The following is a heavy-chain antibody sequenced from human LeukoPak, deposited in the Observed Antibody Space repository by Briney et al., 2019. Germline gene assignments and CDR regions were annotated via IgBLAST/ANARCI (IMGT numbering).Heavy chain of an antibody. Sequence: PGGSLRLSCAASGFTFSDYYMSLIRQAPGKGVEWVSYISSSGSTIYYADSVKGRFTISRDNAKNSLYLQMNSLRAEDTAVYYCARDGWYYDFWSGKVCDYWGQGTLVTVSS. CDR2: ISSSGSTI. J-gene: IGHJ4*02. CDR3: ARDGWYYDFWSGKVCDY. D-gene: IGHD3-3*01. CDR1: GFTFSDYY. V-gene: IGHV3-11*01.